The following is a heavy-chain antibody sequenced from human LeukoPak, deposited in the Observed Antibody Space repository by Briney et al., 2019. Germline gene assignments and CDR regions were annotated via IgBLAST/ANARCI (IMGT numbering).Heavy chain of an antibody. CDR3: ARDRGSLGWELQSYAFDI. CDR2: IYHSGST. V-gene: IGHV4-4*02. CDR1: GAPITYY. D-gene: IGHD2-15*01. J-gene: IGHJ3*02. Sequence: PSETLSLTCTVSGAPITYYWSWVRQPPGKGLEWIGEIYHSGSTNYNPSLKSRVTISVDKSKNQFSLKLSSVTAADTAVYYCARDRGSLGWELQSYAFDIWGQGTMVTVSS.